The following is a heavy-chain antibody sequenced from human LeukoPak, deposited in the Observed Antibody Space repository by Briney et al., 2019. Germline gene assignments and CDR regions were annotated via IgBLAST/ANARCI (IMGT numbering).Heavy chain of an antibody. CDR2: INHSGST. CDR3: AGSTYYDILTGYSLFDY. V-gene: IGHV4-34*01. CDR1: GGSFSGYY. Sequence: SETLSLTCAVYGGSFSGYYWSWIRQPPGKGLEWIGEINHSGSTNYNPSLKSRVTMSVDTSKNQFSLKLSSVTAADTAVYYCAGSTYYDILTGYSLFDYWGQGTLVTVSS. D-gene: IGHD3-9*01. J-gene: IGHJ4*02.